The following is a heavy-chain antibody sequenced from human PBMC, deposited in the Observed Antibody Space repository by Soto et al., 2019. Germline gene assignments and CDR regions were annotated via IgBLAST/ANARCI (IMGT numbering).Heavy chain of an antibody. CDR2: INHSGST. CDR1: GGSFSGYY. CDR3: ARLSGYYDILTGYYNWFDP. Sequence: PSETLSLTCAVYGGSFSGYYWSWIRQPPGKGLEWIGEINHSGSTNYNPSLKSRATIPVDTSKNQFSLKLSSVTAADTAVYYCARLSGYYDILTGYYNWFDPWGQGTQVTVSA. V-gene: IGHV4-34*01. J-gene: IGHJ5*02. D-gene: IGHD3-9*01.